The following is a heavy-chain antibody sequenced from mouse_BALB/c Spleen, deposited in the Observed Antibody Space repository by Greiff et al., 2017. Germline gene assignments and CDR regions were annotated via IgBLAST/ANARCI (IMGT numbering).Heavy chain of an antibody. D-gene: IGHD2-4*01. Sequence: QVHVKQSGPELVKPGASVRISCKASGYTFTSYYIHWVKQRPGQGLEWIGWIYPGNVNTKYNEKFKGKATLTADKSSSTAYMQLSSLTSEDSAVYFCAREGYDYDEGDAMDYWGQGTSVTVSS. CDR2: IYPGNVNT. J-gene: IGHJ4*01. CDR3: AREGYDYDEGDAMDY. V-gene: IGHV1S56*01. CDR1: GYTFTSYY.